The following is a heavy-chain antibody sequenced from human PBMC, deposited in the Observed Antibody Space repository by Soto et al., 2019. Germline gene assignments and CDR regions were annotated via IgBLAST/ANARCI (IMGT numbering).Heavy chain of an antibody. V-gene: IGHV3-33*01. CDR3: ERDRSPRKRATVRVPAATWFDP. Sequence: LRLSCAASGFTFSSYGMHWVRQAPGKGLEWVAVIWYDGSNKYYADSVKGRFTISRDNSKNTLYLQMNSLRAEDTAVYYCERDRSPRKRATVRVPAATWFDPWGQGTLVTVSS. D-gene: IGHD2-2*01. CDR1: GFTFSSYG. J-gene: IGHJ5*02. CDR2: IWYDGSNK.